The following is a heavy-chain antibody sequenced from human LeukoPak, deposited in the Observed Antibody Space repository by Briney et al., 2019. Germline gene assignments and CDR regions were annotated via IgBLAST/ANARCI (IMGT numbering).Heavy chain of an antibody. CDR1: GYTFTDYY. Sequence: ASVKISCKVSGYTFTDYYMHWVQQAPGKGLEWMGLVDPEDGETIYAEKFQGRVTITADTSTDTAYMELSSLRSEDTAVYYCATLSLDIVAQNPAEIFDYWGQGTLVTVSS. J-gene: IGHJ4*02. V-gene: IGHV1-69-2*01. CDR3: ATLSLDIVAQNPAEIFDY. CDR2: VDPEDGET. D-gene: IGHD5-12*01.